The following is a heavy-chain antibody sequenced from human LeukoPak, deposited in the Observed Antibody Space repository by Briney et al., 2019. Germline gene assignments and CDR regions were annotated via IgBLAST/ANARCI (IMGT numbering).Heavy chain of an antibody. V-gene: IGHV5-51*01. CDR3: ARAPYSSSWYYEGYYYYMDV. D-gene: IGHD6-13*01. Sequence: GESLKISCKGSGYSFTSYWIGWVRQMPGKGLEWMGIIYPGDSDTRYSPSFQGQVTISADKSISTAYLQWSSLKASDTAMYYCARAPYSSSWYYEGYYYYMDVWGKGTTVTVSS. J-gene: IGHJ6*03. CDR2: IYPGDSDT. CDR1: GYSFTSYW.